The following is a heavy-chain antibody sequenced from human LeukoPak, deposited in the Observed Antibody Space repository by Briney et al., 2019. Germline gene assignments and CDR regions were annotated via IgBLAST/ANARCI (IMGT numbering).Heavy chain of an antibody. CDR2: INHSGST. CDR1: GGSLSGYY. Sequence: SETLSLTCAVYGGSLSGYYWSWIRQPPGKGLEWIGEINHSGSTNYNPSLKSRVTISVDTSKNQFSLKLSSVTAADTAVYYCARDKGRATVWGKGTTVTVSS. J-gene: IGHJ6*04. V-gene: IGHV4-34*01. CDR3: ARDKGRATV.